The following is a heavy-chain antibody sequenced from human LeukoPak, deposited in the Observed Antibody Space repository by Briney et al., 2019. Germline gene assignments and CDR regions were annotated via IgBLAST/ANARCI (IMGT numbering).Heavy chain of an antibody. V-gene: IGHV3-23*01. Sequence: GGSLRLSCAASGFTFSNYAMSWVRQVPGKWLEWVSAISSGAGTTGYADSVKGRFTISRDNAKSSLYLQMNSLRAEDTAVYYCARARPGYDTPPYYFDFWGQGTLVTVSS. CDR2: ISSGAGTT. D-gene: IGHD3-16*01. CDR3: ARARPGYDTPPYYFDF. CDR1: GFTFSNYA. J-gene: IGHJ4*02.